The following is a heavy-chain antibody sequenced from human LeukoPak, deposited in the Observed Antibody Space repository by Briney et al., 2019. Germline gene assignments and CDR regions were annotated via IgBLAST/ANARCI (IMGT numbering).Heavy chain of an antibody. V-gene: IGHV3-21*01. Sequence: PGGSLRLSCAASGFTFSSYSMNWVRQAPGKGLEWVSSISSSSSYIYYADSVKGRFTISRDNAKNSLYLQMNSLRAEDTAVYYCARDSGSYDNWFDPWGQGTLVTVSS. J-gene: IGHJ5*02. D-gene: IGHD1-26*01. CDR1: GFTFSSYS. CDR3: ARDSGSYDNWFDP. CDR2: ISSSSSYI.